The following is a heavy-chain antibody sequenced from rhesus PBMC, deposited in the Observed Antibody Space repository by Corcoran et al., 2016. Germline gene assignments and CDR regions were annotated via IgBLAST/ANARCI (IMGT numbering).Heavy chain of an antibody. D-gene: IGHD2-21*01. V-gene: IGHV4-127*01. CDR3: ARVWYYWYFDL. CDR1: GYSISSGYG. J-gene: IGHJ2*01. CDR2: IGGSSGST. Sequence: QVQLQESGPGLVKPSETLSLTCAVSGYSISSGYGWSWIRQPPGKGLVWIGYIGGSSGSTNYNPSLKSRVTISKDTSKNQCSLKLSAVTAADTAVYYCARVWYYWYFDLWGPGTPITISS.